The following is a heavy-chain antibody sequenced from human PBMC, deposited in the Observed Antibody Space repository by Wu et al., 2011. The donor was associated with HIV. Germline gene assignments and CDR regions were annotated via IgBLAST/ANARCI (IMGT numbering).Heavy chain of an antibody. CDR2: IIPIFDKP. Sequence: QVQLVQSGAEVRKPGSSVKVSCKASGGSFKSHTITWVRQAPGQGLEWMGGIIPIFDKPNYGQNFQGRITITADRATNTAYVELRSLRSEDTGLYYCAVGLVVNDAFEIWGQGTAVTVSS. D-gene: IGHD3-22*01. CDR3: AVGLVVNDAFEI. J-gene: IGHJ3*02. V-gene: IGHV1-69*06. CDR1: GGSFKSHT.